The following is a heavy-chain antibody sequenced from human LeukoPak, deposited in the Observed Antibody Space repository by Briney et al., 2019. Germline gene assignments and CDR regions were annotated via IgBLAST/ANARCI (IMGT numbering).Heavy chain of an antibody. Sequence: GGSLRLSCAASGFTFSNYWMHWVRQAPGKGLVWVSRINSDGTNTTHADSVKGRFTISRDNAKNTLYLQMNSLRAEDTAVYYCARDPLLTRWYYYDSSGYQDYYFDYWGQGTLVTVSS. V-gene: IGHV3-74*01. J-gene: IGHJ4*02. CDR3: ARDPLLTRWYYYDSSGYQDYYFDY. CDR2: INSDGTNT. D-gene: IGHD3-22*01. CDR1: GFTFSNYW.